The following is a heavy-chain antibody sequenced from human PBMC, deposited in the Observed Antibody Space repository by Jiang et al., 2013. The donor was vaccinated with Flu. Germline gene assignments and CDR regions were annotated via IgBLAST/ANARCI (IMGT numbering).Heavy chain of an antibody. V-gene: IGHV3-30-3*01. Sequence: APGFTFSSYAMHWVRQAPGKGLEWVAVISYDGSNKYYADSVKGRFTISRDNSKNTLYLQMNSLRAEDTAVYYCARAGYSSSWYNDYWGQGTLVTVSS. CDR2: ISYDGSNK. D-gene: IGHD6-13*01. J-gene: IGHJ4*02. CDR1: GFTFSSYA. CDR3: ARAGYSSSWYNDY.